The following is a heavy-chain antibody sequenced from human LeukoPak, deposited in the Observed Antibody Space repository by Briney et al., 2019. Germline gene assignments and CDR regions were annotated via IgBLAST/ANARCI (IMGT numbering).Heavy chain of an antibody. CDR3: ASYGDYAGSGAFDI. CDR1: VGSFSGYY. V-gene: IGHV4-30-4*08. D-gene: IGHD4-17*01. Sequence: TLSLTCAVYVGSFSGYYWSWIRQPPGKGLEWIGYIYYSGSTYHNPSLKSRVTISVDTSKNQFSLKLSSVTAADTAVYYCASYGDYAGSGAFDIWGQGTMVTVSS. CDR2: IYYSGST. J-gene: IGHJ3*02.